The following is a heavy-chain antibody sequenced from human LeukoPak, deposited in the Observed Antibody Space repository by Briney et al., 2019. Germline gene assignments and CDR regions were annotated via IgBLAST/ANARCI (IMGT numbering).Heavy chain of an antibody. CDR1: GFSLSTPEMG. D-gene: IGHD3-10*01. CDR3: AHRHFRGVIVETFDN. J-gene: IGHJ4*02. Sequence: SGPTLVKPTQTLTLTCAFSGFSLSTPEMGVGWVRQPPGKALEWLALIYWDGTTVYSPSLENRLTITKDTSKNQVVLTMTNMDPVDTGTYFSAHRHFRGVIVETFDNWGQGTLGTVSS. CDR2: IYWDGTT. V-gene: IGHV2-5*02.